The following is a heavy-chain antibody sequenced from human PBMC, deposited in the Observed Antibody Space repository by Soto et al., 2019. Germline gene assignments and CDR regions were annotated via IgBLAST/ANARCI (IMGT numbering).Heavy chain of an antibody. V-gene: IGHV4-31*03. Sequence: PSETVSLTCTFSVVSISSGGYYCSWIRQHPWKGLEWIGYIYYSGSTYYNPSLKSRVTISVDTSKNQFSLKLSSVTAADTAVYYCARDHRERGRYDSSGPVDYYYGMDVWGQGTTVNVSS. CDR1: VVSISSGGYY. CDR3: ARDHRERGRYDSSGPVDYYYGMDV. CDR2: IYYSGST. J-gene: IGHJ6*02. D-gene: IGHD3-22*01.